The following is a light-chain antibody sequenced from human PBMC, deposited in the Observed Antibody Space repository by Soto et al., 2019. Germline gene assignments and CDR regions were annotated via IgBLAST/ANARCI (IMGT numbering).Light chain of an antibody. CDR3: SSYISSSTFVV. Sequence: QSALTQPASVSGSPGQSITISCTGTSRDVGGYNYVSWHQQHPGKAPKVIITEVSNRPSGVSNRFSGSKSGYTASLTISGLQAEDEADYYCSSYISSSTFVVFGGGTKLTVL. J-gene: IGLJ2*01. V-gene: IGLV2-14*01. CDR1: SRDVGGYNY. CDR2: EVS.